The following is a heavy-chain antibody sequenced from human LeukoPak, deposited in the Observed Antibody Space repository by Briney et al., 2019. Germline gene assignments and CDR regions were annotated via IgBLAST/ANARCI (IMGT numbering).Heavy chain of an antibody. CDR1: GGSFSGYY. CDR3: ARLPYYFDDSGYYYAPDY. D-gene: IGHD3-22*01. Sequence: SETLSLTCAVYGGSFSGYYWSWIRQPPGKGLEWVGYIYASGSTKYNPSLQSRVTISVDMSKNQFSLKLSSVTAADTAVYYCARLPYYFDDSGYYYAPDYWGQGTLVTVSS. V-gene: IGHV4-59*08. J-gene: IGHJ4*02. CDR2: IYASGST.